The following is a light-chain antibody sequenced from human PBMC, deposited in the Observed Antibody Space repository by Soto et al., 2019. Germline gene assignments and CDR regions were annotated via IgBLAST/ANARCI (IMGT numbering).Light chain of an antibody. CDR1: QSVSSN. CDR3: QQYNNCPPLT. CDR2: GAS. Sequence: EIVMTQSPATLSVSPGERATLSCRASQSVSSNLAWYQQKPGQAPRLLIYGASTRATGIPARFSGSGSGTEFTLTISSLPSEDFAVYYCQQYNNCPPLTFGGGTKVEIK. J-gene: IGKJ4*01. V-gene: IGKV3-15*01.